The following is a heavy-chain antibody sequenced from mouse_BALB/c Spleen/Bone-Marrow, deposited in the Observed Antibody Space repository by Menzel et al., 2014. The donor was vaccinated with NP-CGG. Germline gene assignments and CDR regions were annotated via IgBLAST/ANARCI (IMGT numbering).Heavy chain of an antibody. Sequence: QLQESGPELVKPGASVKMSCKASGYTFTSYVMHWVKQKPGQGLEWIGYINPYNDGTKYNEKFKGKATLTSDKSSSTAYMELSSLTSEDSAVYYCARGVYYYGSSPYYFDYWGQGTTLTASS. J-gene: IGHJ2*01. V-gene: IGHV1-14*01. D-gene: IGHD1-1*01. CDR3: ARGVYYYGSSPYYFDY. CDR2: INPYNDGT. CDR1: GYTFTSYV.